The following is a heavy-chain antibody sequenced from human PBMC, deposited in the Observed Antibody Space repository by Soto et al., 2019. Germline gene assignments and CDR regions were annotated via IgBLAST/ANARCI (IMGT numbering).Heavy chain of an antibody. CDR2: ISVFTGNT. Sequence: QIQLVQSGPEVKKPGASVKVSCKTSGYPFTSYGFIWARQAPGKGLEWMGWISVFTGNTDYAQKYQGRVTLTKDTSTSTVYMELRRLRSDVTVIYYCVRGTGRESGWYSFESWGQGTMVSFSS. CDR3: VRGTGRESGWYSFES. D-gene: IGHD6-19*01. CDR1: GYPFTSYG. V-gene: IGHV1-18*04. J-gene: IGHJ4*02.